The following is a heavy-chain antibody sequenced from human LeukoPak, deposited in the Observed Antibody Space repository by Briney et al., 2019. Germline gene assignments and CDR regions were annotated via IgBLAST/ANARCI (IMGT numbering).Heavy chain of an antibody. CDR1: GGSISSSSYY. CDR2: IDVSGST. D-gene: IGHD2-15*01. J-gene: IGHJ5*02. CDR3: GSPRPVCSGGSCYLNWFDP. Sequence: SESLPLTCTVSGGSISSSSYYWGWLRQPPGKGREWLAIIDVSGSTYYNPSLETRFPISVYTPETQSTPRRSTVAAATPALYYCGSPRPVCSGGSCYLNWFDPWGQGTLVTVSS. V-gene: IGHV4-39*01.